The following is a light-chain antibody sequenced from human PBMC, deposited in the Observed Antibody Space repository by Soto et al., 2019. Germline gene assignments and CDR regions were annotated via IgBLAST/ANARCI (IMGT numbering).Light chain of an antibody. V-gene: IGKV3-15*01. J-gene: IGKJ1*01. CDR1: QSVSSN. CDR2: GAS. CDR3: QQYNNWWT. Sequence: EIVMTQSPATPSVSPGERATLSCRASQSVSSNLAWYQQNPGQAPRLLIYGASTRATGIPARFSGSGSGTEFTLTISSLQSEDFAVYYCQQYNNWWTFGQGTKVDI.